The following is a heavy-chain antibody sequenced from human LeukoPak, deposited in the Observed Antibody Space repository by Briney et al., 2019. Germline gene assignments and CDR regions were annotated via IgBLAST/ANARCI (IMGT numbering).Heavy chain of an antibody. CDR3: ARDWGSSGIDH. CDR1: GYTFTSNY. Sequence: GASVKVSCKASGYTFTSNYMHWVRQAPGQGLEWMGWINPNSGGTNYAQKFQGRVTMTRDTSISTAYMELSRLRSDDTAVYYCARDWGSSGIDHWGQGTLVTVSS. CDR2: INPNSGGT. V-gene: IGHV1-2*02. J-gene: IGHJ4*02. D-gene: IGHD6-19*01.